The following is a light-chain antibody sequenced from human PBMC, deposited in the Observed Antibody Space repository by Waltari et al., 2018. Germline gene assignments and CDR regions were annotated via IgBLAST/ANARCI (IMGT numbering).Light chain of an antibody. Sequence: QSALTQPASVSGSPGQSITISCTGTSSDVGGYNYVSWYQQHPGKAPKLMIYEVSNRPSGVSNRFSGSKSGNTASLTISGLQAEDEADYYCSSYTSSSTLYVVFGGGTKLTLL. V-gene: IGLV2-14*01. CDR2: EVS. CDR1: SSDVGGYNY. J-gene: IGLJ2*01. CDR3: SSYTSSSTLYVV.